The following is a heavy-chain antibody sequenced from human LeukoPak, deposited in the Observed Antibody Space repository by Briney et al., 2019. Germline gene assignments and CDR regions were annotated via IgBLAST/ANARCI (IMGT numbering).Heavy chain of an antibody. CDR1: GGSFSGYY. CDR3: ARSYGDYVWFSAFDI. J-gene: IGHJ3*02. V-gene: IGHV4-34*01. Sequence: SETLSLTCAVYGGSFSGYYWSWIRQPPGKELEWIGEINHSGSTNYNPSLKSRVTISVDTSKNQFSLKLSSVTAADTAVYYCARSYGDYVWFSAFDIWGQGTMVTVSS. CDR2: INHSGST. D-gene: IGHD4-17*01.